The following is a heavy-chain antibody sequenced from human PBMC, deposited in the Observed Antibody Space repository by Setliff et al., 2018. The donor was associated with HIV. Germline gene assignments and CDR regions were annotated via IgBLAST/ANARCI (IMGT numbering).Heavy chain of an antibody. J-gene: IGHJ4*02. Sequence: GASVKVSCKASGYTFSDYDVAWVRQAPGQGLEWMGWISGYSGHTSYAQKIQGRVTMTTDTSTSTAYMELRSLRSDDTAVYFCAREHSTTWPYFDFWGQGTLGTVSS. CDR2: ISGYSGHT. V-gene: IGHV1-18*01. CDR1: GYTFSDYD. CDR3: AREHSTTWPYFDF. D-gene: IGHD6-13*01.